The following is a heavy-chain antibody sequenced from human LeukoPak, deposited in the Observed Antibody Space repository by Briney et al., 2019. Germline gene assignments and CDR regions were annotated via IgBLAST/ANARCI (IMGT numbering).Heavy chain of an antibody. V-gene: IGHV1-8*01. J-gene: IGHJ6*03. D-gene: IGHD3-3*01. Sequence: ASVKVSCKASGYTFTSYDINWVRQATGQGLEWMGWMNPNSGNTGYAQKFQGRVTMTRNTSISTAYMELSSLRSEDTAVYYCAREGYDFWSGYYDHYMDVWGKGTTVTVSS. CDR3: AREGYDFWSGYYDHYMDV. CDR2: MNPNSGNT. CDR1: GYTFTSYD.